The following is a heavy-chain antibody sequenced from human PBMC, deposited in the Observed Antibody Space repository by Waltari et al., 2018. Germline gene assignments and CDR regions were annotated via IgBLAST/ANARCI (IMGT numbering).Heavy chain of an antibody. D-gene: IGHD2-21*01. J-gene: IGHJ2*01. CDR2: IYYSGRT. CDR3: ARQYSPLSYWYFDL. V-gene: IGHV4-39*01. Sequence: QLQLQESGPGLVKPSETLSLTCTVSGGSISSSSYYWGWIRQPPGKGLEWIGSIYYSGRTYYNPSLKSRVTISVDTSKNQFSLKLSSVTAADTAVYYCARQYSPLSYWYFDLWGRGTLVTVSS. CDR1: GGSISSSSYY.